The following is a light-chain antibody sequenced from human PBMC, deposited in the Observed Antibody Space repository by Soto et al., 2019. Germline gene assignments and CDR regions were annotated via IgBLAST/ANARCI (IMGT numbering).Light chain of an antibody. CDR1: QSVSSSY. Sequence: EIVLTQSAGAVSLSPGERATLSCRASQSVSSSYLAWYQQKPGQAPRLLIYGASSRATGIPDRFSGSGSGTDFTLTISRLEPEDFAVYYCQQYGSSPVTFGGGTKVDIK. J-gene: IGKJ4*01. CDR3: QQYGSSPVT. V-gene: IGKV3-20*01. CDR2: GAS.